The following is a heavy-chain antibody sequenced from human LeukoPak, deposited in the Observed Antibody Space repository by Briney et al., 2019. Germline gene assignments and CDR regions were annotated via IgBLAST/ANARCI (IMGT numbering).Heavy chain of an antibody. CDR1: GYSISSGYY. D-gene: IGHD5-24*01. V-gene: IGHV4-38-2*02. CDR3: ARDHAVVKDGYNQGYYYGMDV. J-gene: IGHJ6*02. CDR2: IYHSGST. Sequence: SETLSLTCTVSGYSISSGYYWGWIRQPPGKGLEWIGSIYHSGSTYYNPSLKSRVTISVDSSKNQFSLKLSSVTAADTAVYYCARDHAVVKDGYNQGYYYGMDVWGQGTTVTVSS.